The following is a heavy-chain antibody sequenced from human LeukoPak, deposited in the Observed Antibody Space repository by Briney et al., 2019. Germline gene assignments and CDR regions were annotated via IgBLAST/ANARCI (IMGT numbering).Heavy chain of an antibody. CDR1: GFTFSRYW. Sequence: GSLRPTCAASGFTFSRYWKHWVRQTPGKGLVWVPRINSDGSSTRYADSVKGRFIISRDNAKNTLDLQMSSLRAEGTAVYYCARVDCSGGSCYFDYWGQGTLVTVSS. CDR2: INSDGSST. V-gene: IGHV3-74*01. D-gene: IGHD2-15*01. CDR3: ARVDCSGGSCYFDY. J-gene: IGHJ4*02.